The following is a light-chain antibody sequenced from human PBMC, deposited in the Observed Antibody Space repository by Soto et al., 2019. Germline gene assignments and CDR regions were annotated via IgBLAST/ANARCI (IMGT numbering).Light chain of an antibody. CDR3: SSFVAGNNYWV. V-gene: IGLV2-8*01. CDR2: EVT. CDR1: SGDIGSYNR. J-gene: IGLJ3*02. Sequence: QSALTQPASVSGSPGQSITISCTGTSGDIGSYNRVSWYQQHPGKAPKLIIYEVTKRPSGVPDRFSASKSGNTASLTVSGLQAEDEAAYYCSSFVAGNNYWVFGGGTKLTVL.